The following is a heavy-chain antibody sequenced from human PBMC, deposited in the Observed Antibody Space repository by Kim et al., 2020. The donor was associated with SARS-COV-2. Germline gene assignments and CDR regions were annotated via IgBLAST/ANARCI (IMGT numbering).Heavy chain of an antibody. CDR3: ASSYGDYNYHYYGLDV. J-gene: IGHJ6*02. V-gene: IGHV3-23*01. CDR1: GFTMNGYA. Sequence: GGSLRLSCAASGFTMNGYAMTWVRQAPGKGLEWVSAISGRGGSTFHADSVRGRFTISRDISKNTLFLQMNSLRAEDTAVYFCASSYGDYNYHYYGLDVWGQGTTVAVSS. CDR2: ISGRGGST. D-gene: IGHD4-17*01.